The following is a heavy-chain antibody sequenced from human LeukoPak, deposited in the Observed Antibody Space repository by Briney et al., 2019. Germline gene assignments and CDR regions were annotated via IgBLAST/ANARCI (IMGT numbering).Heavy chain of an antibody. CDR1: GFTFSSYA. CDR2: ISYDGSNK. D-gene: IGHD1-1*01. Sequence: GGSLRLSCAASGFTFSSYAMSWVRQAPGKGLEWVAVISYDGSNKYYADSVKGRFTISRDNSKNTLYLQMNSLRAEDTAVYYCARGATRFDYWGQGTLVTVSS. CDR3: ARGATRFDY. V-gene: IGHV3-30-3*01. J-gene: IGHJ4*02.